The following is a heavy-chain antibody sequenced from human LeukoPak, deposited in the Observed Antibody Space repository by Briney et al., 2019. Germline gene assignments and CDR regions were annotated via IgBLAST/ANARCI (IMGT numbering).Heavy chain of an antibody. V-gene: IGHV1-2*06. CDR2: INPNSGGT. Sequence: ASVKVSCKASGYTFTGYYMHWVRQAPGQGLEWMGRINPNSGGTSYAQKFQGRVTMTRNTSISAAYMELSSLRSEDTAVYYCARGLEWFNWFDPWGQGTLVTVSS. D-gene: IGHD3-3*01. CDR1: GYTFTGYY. CDR3: ARGLEWFNWFDP. J-gene: IGHJ5*02.